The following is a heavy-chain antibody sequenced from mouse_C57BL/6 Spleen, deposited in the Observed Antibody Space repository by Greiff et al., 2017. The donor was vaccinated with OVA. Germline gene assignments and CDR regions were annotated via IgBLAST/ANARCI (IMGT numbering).Heavy chain of an antibody. Sequence: VQLVESGPELVKPGASVKLSCKASGYTFTSYDINWVKQRPGQGLEWIGWIYPGDGSTKYNEKFKGKATLTVDTSSSTAYMELHSLTSEDSAVYFCEREDCNYSDWFAYWGQGTLVTVSA. CDR1: GYTFTSYD. CDR3: EREDCNYSDWFAY. CDR2: IYPGDGST. D-gene: IGHD2-1*01. J-gene: IGHJ3*01. V-gene: IGHV1-85*01.